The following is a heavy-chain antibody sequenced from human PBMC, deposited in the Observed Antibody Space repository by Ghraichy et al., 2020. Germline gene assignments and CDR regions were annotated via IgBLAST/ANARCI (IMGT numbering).Heavy chain of an antibody. D-gene: IGHD4-23*01. CDR1: GFTVSSNY. CDR2: IYSGGST. V-gene: IGHV3-53*01. Sequence: GGSLRLSCAASGFTVSSNYMSWVRQAPGKGLEWVSVIYSGGSTYYADSVKGRFTISRDNSKNTLYLQMNSLRAEDTAVYYCSRGKDFYYYYMDVWGKGTTVTVSS. J-gene: IGHJ6*03. CDR3: SRGKDFYYYYMDV.